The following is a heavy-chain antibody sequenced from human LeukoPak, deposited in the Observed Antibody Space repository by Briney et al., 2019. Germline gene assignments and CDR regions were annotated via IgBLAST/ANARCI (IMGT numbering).Heavy chain of an antibody. V-gene: IGHV3-23*01. CDR3: ARGEYSYGYLGY. Sequence: AGGSLRLSCAASGFTTSSYAMSWVRQAPGKGLKWVSGISGSGGNTYYADSVKGRFTISRDNSKNTLYLQMNSLRAEDTAVYYCARGEYSYGYLGYWGQGALVTVSS. J-gene: IGHJ4*02. CDR2: ISGSGGNT. D-gene: IGHD5-18*01. CDR1: GFTTSSYA.